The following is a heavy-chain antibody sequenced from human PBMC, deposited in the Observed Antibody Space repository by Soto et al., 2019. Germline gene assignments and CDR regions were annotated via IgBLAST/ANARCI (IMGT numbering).Heavy chain of an antibody. CDR2: ISAYNGNT. CDR3: ARGLSGQWLRLPYY. Sequence: ASVKVSCKASGDTFSSYAISWVRQAPGQGLEWMGWISAYNGNTNYAQKLQGRVTMTTDTSTSTAYMELRSLRSDDTAVYYCARGLSGQWLRLPYYWGKGTLVTVSS. V-gene: IGHV1-18*01. D-gene: IGHD5-12*01. CDR1: GDTFSSYA. J-gene: IGHJ4*02.